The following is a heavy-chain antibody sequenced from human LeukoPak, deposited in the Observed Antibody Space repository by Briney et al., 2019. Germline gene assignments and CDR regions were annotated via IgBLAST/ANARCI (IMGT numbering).Heavy chain of an antibody. D-gene: IGHD6-13*01. CDR1: GYTFTSYG. CDR3: AREATLVRQLVRGPVVY. Sequence: VASVKVSCKASGYTFTSYGISWVRQAPGQGLEWMGWISAYNGNTNYAQKLQGRVTMTTDTSTSTAYMELSRLRSDDTAVYYCAREATLVRQLVRGPVVYWGQGTLVTVSS. V-gene: IGHV1-18*01. CDR2: ISAYNGNT. J-gene: IGHJ4*02.